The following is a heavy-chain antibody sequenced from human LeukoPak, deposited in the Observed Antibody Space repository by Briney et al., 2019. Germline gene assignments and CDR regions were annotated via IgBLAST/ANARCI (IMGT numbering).Heavy chain of an antibody. D-gene: IGHD1-26*01. V-gene: IGHV3-23*01. J-gene: IGHJ4*02. CDR1: GFTFSSYA. Sequence: GGSLRLSCAASGFTFSSYAMSWVRQAPGKGLEWVSAISGSGGSTYYADSVKGRFTISRDNSKNTLYLQMYSLRAEDTAVYYCAKVQFGRVGATNLGYWGQGTLVTVSS. CDR3: AKVQFGRVGATNLGY. CDR2: ISGSGGST.